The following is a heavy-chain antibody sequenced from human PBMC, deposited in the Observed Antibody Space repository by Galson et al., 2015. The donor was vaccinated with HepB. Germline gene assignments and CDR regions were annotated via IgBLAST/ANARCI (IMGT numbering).Heavy chain of an antibody. CDR2: ISGSGGGT. CDR3: AKRGSGSYYPDGAFDI. D-gene: IGHD1-26*01. V-gene: IGHV3-23*01. CDR1: GFTFSSYA. Sequence: SLRLSCAASGFTFSSYAMSWVRQAPGKGLEWVSAISGSGGGTYYADSVKGRFTISRDNSKNTLYLQMNSLRAEDTAVYYCAKRGSGSYYPDGAFDIWGQGTMVTVSS. J-gene: IGHJ3*02.